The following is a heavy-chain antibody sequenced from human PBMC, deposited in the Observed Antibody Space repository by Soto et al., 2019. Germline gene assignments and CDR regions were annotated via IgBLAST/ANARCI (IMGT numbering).Heavy chain of an antibody. D-gene: IGHD4-17*01. V-gene: IGHV3-23*01. J-gene: IGHJ4*02. CDR3: AKDISDYGDYGRGDY. Sequence: EVQLLESGGGLVQPGGSLRLSCAASGFTFSSYAMSWVRQAPGKGLEWVSAISGSGGSTYYADSVKGRFTISRDNSKNTLYLQMNSLRAEDTAVHYCAKDISDYGDYGRGDYWGQGTLVTVSS. CDR2: ISGSGGST. CDR1: GFTFSSYA.